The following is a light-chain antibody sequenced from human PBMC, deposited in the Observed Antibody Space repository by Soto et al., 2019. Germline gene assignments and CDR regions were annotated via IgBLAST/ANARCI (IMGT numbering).Light chain of an antibody. V-gene: IGKV1-5*03. CDR2: KAS. J-gene: IGKJ1*01. Sequence: DIQMTQSPSIVSASVGDRVTITGRAGGTISGWLAWFHQKPGKAPKLLIQKASILERGVPSRFSGSESGTEFTLTISSLQPDDFATYFCQQYSAKWTFGQGTKVEIK. CDR1: GTISGW. CDR3: QQYSAKWT.